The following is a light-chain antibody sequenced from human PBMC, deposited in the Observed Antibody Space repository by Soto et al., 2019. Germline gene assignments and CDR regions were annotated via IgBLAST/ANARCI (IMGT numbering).Light chain of an antibody. J-gene: IGKJ4*01. CDR2: SAS. CDR3: LQENNYPLT. CDR1: QGVSDD. Sequence: IQMTQSPSSLSASVGDRVTITCRASQGVSDDVGWYQQKPGKAPKLLIYSASTLQSGVPSRFSGSGFATDITLTISGLQTEDFATYYCLQENNYPLTFGGGTKVEIK. V-gene: IGKV1-6*01.